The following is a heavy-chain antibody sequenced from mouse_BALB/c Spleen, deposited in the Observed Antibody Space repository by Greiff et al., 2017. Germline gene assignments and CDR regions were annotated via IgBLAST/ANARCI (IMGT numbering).Heavy chain of an antibody. CDR1: GFTFSNYW. Sequence: EVQGVESGGGLVQPGGSMKLSCVASGFTFSNYWMNWVRQSPEKGLEWVAEIRLKSNNYATHYAESVKGRFTISRDDSKSSVYLQMNNLRAEDTGIYYCTSYGNYGYFDVWGAGTTVTVSS. D-gene: IGHD2-1*01. V-gene: IGHV6-6*02. CDR3: TSYGNYGYFDV. CDR2: IRLKSNNYAT. J-gene: IGHJ1*01.